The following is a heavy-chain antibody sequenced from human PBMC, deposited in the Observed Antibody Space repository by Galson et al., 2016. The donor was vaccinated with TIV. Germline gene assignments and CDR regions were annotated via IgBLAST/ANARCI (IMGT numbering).Heavy chain of an antibody. CDR1: GFTFIDFA. CDR3: AKTIAVSGVLIHYFYYGMDV. Sequence: SLRLSCAASGFTFIDFAMHWVRQAPGKGLEWVSSISATGGSTYYADSVKGRFTTSRDNSKDQLYLQMNSLSAEVTAVYYCAKTIAVSGVLIHYFYYGMDVWGHGTTVTVSS. D-gene: IGHD3-3*01. J-gene: IGHJ6*02. CDR2: ISATGGST. V-gene: IGHV3-23*01.